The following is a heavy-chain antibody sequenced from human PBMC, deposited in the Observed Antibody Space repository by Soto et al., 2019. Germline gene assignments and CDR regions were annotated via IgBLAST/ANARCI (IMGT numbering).Heavy chain of an antibody. CDR1: GFTFRSYA. J-gene: IGHJ4*02. CDR3: AREMGIAGATRSFDY. CDR2: ISYDGSDR. V-gene: IGHV3-30-3*01. D-gene: IGHD1-26*01. Sequence: QVQLVESGGGVVQPGRSLRLSCAASGFTFRSYAMHWVRQAPGKGLEWVAVISYDGSDRYYADSVRGRFTISRDNSKNTVYLQMNSLRGEDTAVYYCAREMGIAGATRSFDYWGQGTLVTVSS.